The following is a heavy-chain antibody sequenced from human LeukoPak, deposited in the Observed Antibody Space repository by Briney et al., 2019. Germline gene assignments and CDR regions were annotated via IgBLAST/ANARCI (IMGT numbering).Heavy chain of an antibody. Sequence: SETLSLTCIVSGGSISSYYWNWIRQPAGKGLEWIGRIYTSGSTNYNPSLKSRVTMSVDTSKNQFSLKLTSVTAADTAVYYCARDVTSYDFWSGHDYWGQGTLVTVSS. D-gene: IGHD3-3*01. CDR2: IYTSGST. CDR3: ARDVTSYDFWSGHDY. V-gene: IGHV4-4*07. CDR1: GGSISSYY. J-gene: IGHJ4*02.